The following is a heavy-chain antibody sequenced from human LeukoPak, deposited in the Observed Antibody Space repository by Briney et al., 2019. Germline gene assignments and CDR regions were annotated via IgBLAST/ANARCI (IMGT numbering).Heavy chain of an antibody. CDR3: VKTAYGDYGYFDY. Sequence: GGSLRLSCAASGFTFSNYWMNWVRQAPGKGLEWVANIKRDGSEKYYVDSVKGRFTISRDNAKNLLYLQMDSLRAEDTAVYYCVKTAYGDYGYFDYWGQGTLVTVSS. CDR2: IKRDGSEK. V-gene: IGHV3-7*03. CDR1: GFTFSNYW. J-gene: IGHJ4*02. D-gene: IGHD4-17*01.